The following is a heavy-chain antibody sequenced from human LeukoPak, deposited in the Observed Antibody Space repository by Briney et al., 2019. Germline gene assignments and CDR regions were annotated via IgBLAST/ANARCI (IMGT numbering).Heavy chain of an antibody. V-gene: IGHV3-30*02. CDR2: IRYDGSNK. Sequence: GGSLRLSCAASGFTFSSYGMHWVRQAPGKGLEWVAFIRYDGSNKYYADSVKGRFTTSRDNSKNTLYLQMNSLRAEDTAVYYCAKKYCSSTSCYFDYWGQGTLVTVSS. J-gene: IGHJ4*02. D-gene: IGHD2-2*01. CDR3: AKKYCSSTSCYFDY. CDR1: GFTFSSYG.